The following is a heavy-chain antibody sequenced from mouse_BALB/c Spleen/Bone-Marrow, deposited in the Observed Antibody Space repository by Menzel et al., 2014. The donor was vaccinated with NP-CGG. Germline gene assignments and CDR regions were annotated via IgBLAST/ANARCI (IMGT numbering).Heavy chain of an antibody. Sequence: QVTLKESGPGLVAPSQSLSITCTVSGFSLTSYGVHWVRQPTGKGLEWLGVIWAGGSTNYNSALMSRLSISKDNSKSQVFLKMNSLQTDDTAMYYCARDWDWYFDVWGAGTTVTVSS. V-gene: IGHV2-9*02. CDR3: ARDWDWYFDV. CDR2: IWAGGST. J-gene: IGHJ1*01. D-gene: IGHD4-1*01. CDR1: GFSLTSYG.